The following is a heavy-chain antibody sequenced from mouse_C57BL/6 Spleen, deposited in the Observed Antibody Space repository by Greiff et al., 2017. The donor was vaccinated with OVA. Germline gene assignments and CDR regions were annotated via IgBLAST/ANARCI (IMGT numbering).Heavy chain of an antibody. D-gene: IGHD2-5*01. CDR1: GFSLTSYA. CDR2: IWTGGGT. Sequence: QVQLKQSGPGLVAPSQSLSITCTVSGFSLTSYAISWVRQPPGKGLEWLGVIWTGGGTNYNSALKSRLSISTDNSKSQVFLKMNSLQTDDTARDYCARNPYYSNYGYFDGWGTGTTVTVSS. J-gene: IGHJ1*03. CDR3: ARNPYYSNYGYFDG. V-gene: IGHV2-9-1*01.